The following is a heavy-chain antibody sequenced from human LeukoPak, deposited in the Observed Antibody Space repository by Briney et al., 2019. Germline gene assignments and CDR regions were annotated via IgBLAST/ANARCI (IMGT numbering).Heavy chain of an antibody. CDR2: IYYTGKT. J-gene: IGHJ4*02. CDR1: GFTFSSYS. D-gene: IGHD1-26*01. V-gene: IGHV4-59*12. CDR3: ARGVGPNGKFQGLDF. Sequence: PGGSLRLSCAASGFTFSSYSMNWVRQPPGKGLEWIGSIYYTGKTYDNPSLKSRLSMSVDTAKSQFSLKLRSVTAADTAVYCCARGVGPNGKFQGLDFWGQGSLVIVSS.